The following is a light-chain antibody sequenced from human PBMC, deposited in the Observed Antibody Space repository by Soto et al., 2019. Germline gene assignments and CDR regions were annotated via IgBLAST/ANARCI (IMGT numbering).Light chain of an antibody. CDR1: QSVSSSD. CDR3: QDYGTPGT. V-gene: IGKV3-20*01. CDR2: GAS. Sequence: DIVLTLTPCTLSLSQAERATLSCRARQSVSSSDLAWYQQKPGQAPRLLIYGASSRATGIPDRCSVSGSETDFTLASSSLQAEDVDFCYCQDYGTPGTFGQGTKVDIK. J-gene: IGKJ1*01.